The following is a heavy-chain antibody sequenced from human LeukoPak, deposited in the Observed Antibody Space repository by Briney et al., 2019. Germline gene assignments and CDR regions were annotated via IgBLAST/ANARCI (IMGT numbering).Heavy chain of an antibody. Sequence: ASVKVSCKASGYTFTGYYMHWVRQAPGQGLEWMGWINPNSGGTNYAQKFQGGVTMTRDTSISTAYMELSRLRSDDTAVYYCARDRPYYYGSGSYSLPNYYYGMDVWGQGTTVTVSS. CDR3: ARDRPYYYGSGSYSLPNYYYGMDV. CDR1: GYTFTGYY. V-gene: IGHV1-2*02. D-gene: IGHD3-10*01. CDR2: INPNSGGT. J-gene: IGHJ6*02.